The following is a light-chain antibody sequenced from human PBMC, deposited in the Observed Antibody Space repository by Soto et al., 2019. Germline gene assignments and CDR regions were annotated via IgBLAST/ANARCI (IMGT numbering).Light chain of an antibody. CDR1: SNDVGGYNY. CDR2: EVS. CDR3: ISYTSSSTWV. Sequence: QSALTQPASVSGSPGQSITISCTGSSNDVGGYNYVSWYQQHPGKVPKLMIYEVSNRPSGVSDRFSGSRSGNTASLTISGLQTEDDSDYYCISYTSSSTWVFGGGTKLTVL. J-gene: IGLJ3*02. V-gene: IGLV2-14*01.